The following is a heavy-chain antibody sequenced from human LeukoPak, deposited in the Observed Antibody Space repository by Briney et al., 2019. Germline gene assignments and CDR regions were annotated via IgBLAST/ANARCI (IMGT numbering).Heavy chain of an antibody. CDR3: AKDNKIVAGMGIDY. V-gene: IGHV3-30*18. CDR2: ISPDGGNK. D-gene: IGHD6-19*01. CDR1: EFTFSSYG. J-gene: IGHJ4*02. Sequence: PGGSLRLSCAASEFTFSSYGMHWVRQAPGKGLDWVAAISPDGGNKYYADSVKGRFTISRDNSKNTLYLQMNSLRADDTAVYYRAKDNKIVAGMGIDYWGQGTLVTVTS.